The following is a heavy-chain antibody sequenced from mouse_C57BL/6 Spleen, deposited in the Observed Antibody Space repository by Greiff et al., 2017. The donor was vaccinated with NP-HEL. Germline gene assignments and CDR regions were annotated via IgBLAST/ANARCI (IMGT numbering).Heavy chain of an antibody. CDR2: IYPGDGDT. V-gene: IGHV1-80*01. J-gene: IGHJ3*01. D-gene: IGHD2-5*01. CDR3: ARSEDYSNYGRFAY. Sequence: VQLQQSGAELVKPGASVKISCKDSGYAFSSYWMNWVKQRPGKGLEWIGQIYPGDGDTNYNGKFKGKATLTADKSSSTAYMQLSSLTSEDSAVYFCARSEDYSNYGRFAYWGQGTLVTVSA. CDR1: GYAFSSYW.